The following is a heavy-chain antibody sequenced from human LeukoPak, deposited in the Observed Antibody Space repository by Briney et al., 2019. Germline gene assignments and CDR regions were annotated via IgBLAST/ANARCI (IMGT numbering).Heavy chain of an antibody. J-gene: IGHJ4*02. Sequence: PSETLSLTCAVYGGSFSGYYWSWIRQPPGKGPEWIGEINHSGSTNYNPSLKSRVTISVDTSKNQFSLKLSSVTAADTAVYYCARVQLGILGYWGQGTLVTVSS. CDR1: GGSFSGYY. V-gene: IGHV4-34*01. D-gene: IGHD7-27*01. CDR2: INHSGST. CDR3: ARVQLGILGY.